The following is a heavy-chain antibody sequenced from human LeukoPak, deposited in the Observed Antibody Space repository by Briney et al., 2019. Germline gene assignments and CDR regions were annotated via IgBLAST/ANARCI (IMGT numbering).Heavy chain of an antibody. CDR1: GFTFSSYG. CDR3: AKDEVKYYGSGSYSQLDF. V-gene: IGHV3-30*18. Sequence: GGSFRLSCAASGFTFSSYGMHWVRQAPGKGLEWVAIISYDGSNKYYADSVKGRFTISRDNSKNTLYLQMNSLRAEDTAVYYCAKDEVKYYGSGSYSQLDFWGQGTLVTVSS. J-gene: IGHJ4*02. D-gene: IGHD3-10*01. CDR2: ISYDGSNK.